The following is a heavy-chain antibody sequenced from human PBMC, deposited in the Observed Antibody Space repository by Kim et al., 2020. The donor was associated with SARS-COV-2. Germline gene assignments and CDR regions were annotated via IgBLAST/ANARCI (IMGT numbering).Heavy chain of an antibody. V-gene: IGHV3-33*01. D-gene: IGHD3-22*01. CDR3: ASGPGGYYDSSGYPSDAFDI. CDR2: IWYDGSNK. Sequence: GGSLRLSCAASGFTFSSYGMHCVRQAPGKGLEWVAVIWYDGSNKYYADSVKGRFTISRDNSKNTLYLQMNSLRAEDTAVYYCASGPGGYYDSSGYPSDAFDIWGQGTMVTVSS. J-gene: IGHJ3*02. CDR1: GFTFSSYG.